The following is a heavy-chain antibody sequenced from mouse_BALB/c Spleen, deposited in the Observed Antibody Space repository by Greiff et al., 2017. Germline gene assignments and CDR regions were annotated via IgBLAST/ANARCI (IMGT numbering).Heavy chain of an antibody. CDR1: GFSLTSYG. V-gene: IGHV2-9*02. J-gene: IGHJ4*01. Sequence: VQLQESGPGLVAPSQSLSITCTVSGFSLTSYGVHWVRQPPGKGLEWLGVIWAGGSTNYNSALMSRLSISKDNSKSQVFLKMNSLQTDDTAMYYCARRRYDGGDAMDYWGQGTSVTVSS. CDR3: ARRRYDGGDAMDY. D-gene: IGHD2-14*01. CDR2: IWAGGST.